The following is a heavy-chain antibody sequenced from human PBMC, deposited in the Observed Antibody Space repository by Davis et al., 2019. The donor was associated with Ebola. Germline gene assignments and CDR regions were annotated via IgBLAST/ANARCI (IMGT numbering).Heavy chain of an antibody. V-gene: IGHV5-51*01. CDR2: IYSGDSLI. J-gene: IGHJ4*02. D-gene: IGHD2-2*01. CDR1: GYSFTDYW. CDR3: ARGDYCSISTCPFDS. Sequence: PGGSLRLSCKASGYSFTDYWIGWVRQMPGKGLEWMGIIYSGDSLIRYSPSFQRHVTLSVDKSFTTAYLQWSSLKASDTAMYYCARGDYCSISTCPFDSWGQGTLVTVSS.